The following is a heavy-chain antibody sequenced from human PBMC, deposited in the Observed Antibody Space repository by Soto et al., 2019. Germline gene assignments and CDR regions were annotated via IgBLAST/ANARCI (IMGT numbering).Heavy chain of an antibody. D-gene: IGHD1-26*01. CDR3: ASRNSLVGALAY. CDR1: GLPFSSYA. V-gene: IGHV3-30-3*01. CDR2: ISYDGSNK. J-gene: IGHJ4*02. Sequence: PGGSLRLSCAASGLPFSSYAMSWVRTAPGKGLEWVALISYDGSNKYYADSVQGRFTISRDNSKNTLYLQMDSLRAEDTAVYYCASRNSLVGALAYWGQGTLVTVSS.